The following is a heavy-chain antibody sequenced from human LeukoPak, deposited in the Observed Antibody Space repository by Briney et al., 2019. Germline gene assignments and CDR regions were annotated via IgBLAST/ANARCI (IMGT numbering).Heavy chain of an antibody. CDR2: INHSGST. J-gene: IGHJ4*02. CDR3: ARVGTDGYNS. Sequence: SETLSLTCAAYGGSFSGYYWSWIRQPPGKELEWIGEINHSGSTNYNPSLKSRVTISVDTSKNQFSLKLSSVTAADTAVYYCARVGTDGYNSWGQGTLVTVSS. V-gene: IGHV4-34*01. CDR1: GGSFSGYY. D-gene: IGHD5-24*01.